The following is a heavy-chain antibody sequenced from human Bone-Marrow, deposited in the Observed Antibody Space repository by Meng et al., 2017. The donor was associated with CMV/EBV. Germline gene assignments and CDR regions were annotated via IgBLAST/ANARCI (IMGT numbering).Heavy chain of an antibody. D-gene: IGHD3-10*01. CDR1: GFTFSSYA. J-gene: IGHJ4*02. V-gene: IGHV3-23*03. Sequence: GESLKISCAASGFTFSSYAMSWVRQAPGKGPECVSVIYSGGGTTFYADSVKGRSTISRDNSKNTLYLQMGSLRAEDMAVYYCARTDGITMVRGVIINAYGIDYWGQGTLVTVSS. CDR2: IYSGGGTT. CDR3: ARTDGITMVRGVIINAYGIDY.